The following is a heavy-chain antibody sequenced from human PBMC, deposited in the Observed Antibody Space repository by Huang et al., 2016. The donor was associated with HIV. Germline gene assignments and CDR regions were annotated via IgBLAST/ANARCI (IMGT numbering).Heavy chain of an antibody. CDR3: ARGLRFCRGGDCFPTHFQH. CDR1: GGAFSGYQ. CDR2: INHSVSA. V-gene: IGHV4-34*02. J-gene: IGHJ1*01. D-gene: IGHD2-21*02. Sequence: VRLQQWGAGLLKHSETLSLTCAVYGGAFSGYQWTGIRQSPGKGFEWIGEINHSVSATYNPSRKTRVTITGDMSKNQFSLKMTSLTVADTSVYFCARGLRFCRGGDCFPTHFQHWSQG.